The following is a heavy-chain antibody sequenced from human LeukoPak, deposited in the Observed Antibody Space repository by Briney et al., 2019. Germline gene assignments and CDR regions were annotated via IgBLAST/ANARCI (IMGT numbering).Heavy chain of an antibody. CDR2: IDHLGST. CDR1: GGSFSSYY. J-gene: IGHJ3*02. V-gene: IGHV4-34*01. CDR3: ARNNNRITYTFDI. D-gene: IGHD1/OR15-1a*01. Sequence: SETLSLTCALYGGSFSSYYWTWIRQSPGKGLEWIAEIDHLGSTNYNPSLESRVTISIDTSKNQFSLKLSSVTAADRAVYYCARNNNRITYTFDIWGHGTMVTVSS.